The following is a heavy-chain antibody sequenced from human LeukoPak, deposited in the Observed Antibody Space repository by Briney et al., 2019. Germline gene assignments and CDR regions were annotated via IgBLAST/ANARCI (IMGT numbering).Heavy chain of an antibody. CDR2: INHSGST. V-gene: IGHV4-34*01. CDR1: GGSFSGYY. Sequence: SETLSLTCAVYGGSFSGYYWSWIRQPPGKGLEWIGEINHSGSTNYNPSLKSRVTISVDTSKNQFSLKLSSVTAADTAVYYCAGARLLRFLEWHYYYYGMDVWGQGTMVTVSS. J-gene: IGHJ6*02. CDR3: AGARLLRFLEWHYYYYGMDV. D-gene: IGHD3-3*01.